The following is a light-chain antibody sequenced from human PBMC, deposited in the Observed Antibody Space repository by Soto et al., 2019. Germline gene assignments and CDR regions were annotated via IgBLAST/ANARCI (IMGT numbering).Light chain of an antibody. V-gene: IGLV1-40*01. CDR2: ANT. CDR3: LSYDNSLSGVL. J-gene: IGLJ7*01. Sequence: QPVLTQPPSVSGAPGQRVSISCTGSGSNIGAGYDVHWYRHLPGTAPKLLIYANTNRPSGVPDRFSGSKSATSASLAITGLQAEDEADYYCLSYDNSLSGVLFGGGTQLTVL. CDR1: GSNIGAGYD.